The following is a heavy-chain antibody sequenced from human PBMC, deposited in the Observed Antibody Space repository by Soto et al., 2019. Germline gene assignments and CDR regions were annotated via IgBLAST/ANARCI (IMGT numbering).Heavy chain of an antibody. CDR3: AVPTLVRDYLGLDV. CDR1: VYTLTHSY. CDR2: LNPSGGFT. J-gene: IGHJ6*02. V-gene: IGHV1-46*01. Sequence: ASVKVSCKASVYTLTHSYMRWVRQAPRQGLEWMGILNPSGGFTSKAQKFQGRVIMTRDTSTNTVYMELSSLRYEDTAVYYCAVPTLVRDYLGLDVWCQGTTVTVS. D-gene: IGHD3-10*01.